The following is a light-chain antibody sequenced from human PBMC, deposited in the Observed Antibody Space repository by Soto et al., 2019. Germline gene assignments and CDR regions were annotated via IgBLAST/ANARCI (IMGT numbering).Light chain of an antibody. CDR3: QQYQISPRT. CDR2: DTS. CDR1: QSVGGNS. Sequence: TVLTQSPGTLSLSPGERATVSCRASQSVGGNSLAWYQQRPGQAPRLLIYDTSKRATGIPDRFSGSGSGTDFTLTISRLEPADFAVYYCQQYQISPRTFGQGTKVEIK. J-gene: IGKJ1*01. V-gene: IGKV3-20*01.